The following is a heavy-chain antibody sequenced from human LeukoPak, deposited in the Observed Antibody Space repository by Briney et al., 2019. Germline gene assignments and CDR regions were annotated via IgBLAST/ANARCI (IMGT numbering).Heavy chain of an antibody. D-gene: IGHD1-26*01. Sequence: SETLSLTCAVSGDSFGTYYWSWIRQPAGKGLQWIGRISPTGSTNYNPSLDRRVTISLDKAKTQFSLKLTPVAAADTAVYYCARGRTEATAGNYQFDPWGQGILVTVSS. CDR1: GDSFGTYY. CDR3: ARGRTEATAGNYQFDP. CDR2: ISPTGST. J-gene: IGHJ5*02. V-gene: IGHV4-4*07.